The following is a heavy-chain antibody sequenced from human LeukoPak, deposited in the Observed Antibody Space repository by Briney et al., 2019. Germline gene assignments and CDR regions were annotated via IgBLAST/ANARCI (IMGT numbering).Heavy chain of an antibody. CDR2: IKEDGSEK. CDR1: GISFSNYW. J-gene: IGHJ4*02. V-gene: IGHV3-7*01. Sequence: PGGSLRLSCAASGISFSNYWMSWVRQAPGKGLEWVANIKEDGSEKNYVDPVKGRFTISRDNAKNSLYLQMNSLRAEDTAVYYCARKDSSPRTFDYWGQGTLVTVSS. CDR3: ARKDSSPRTFDY. D-gene: IGHD3-22*01.